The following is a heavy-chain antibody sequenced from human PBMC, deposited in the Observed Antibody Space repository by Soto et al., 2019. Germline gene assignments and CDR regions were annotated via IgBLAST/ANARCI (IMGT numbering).Heavy chain of an antibody. CDR1: GFSFSRYA. CDR3: ANDGFARSSFEPSAFDP. D-gene: IGHD2-2*01. J-gene: IGHJ5*02. V-gene: IGHV3-23*01. Sequence: PGGSLRLSCAASGFSFSRYAMSWVRQAPGKGLEWVSAIGDSGGDTYYADSVKGRFTISRDNSKNTLYLQMISLRAEDTAVYYCANDGFARSSFEPSAFDPWDQGTLVTVSS. CDR2: IGDSGGDT.